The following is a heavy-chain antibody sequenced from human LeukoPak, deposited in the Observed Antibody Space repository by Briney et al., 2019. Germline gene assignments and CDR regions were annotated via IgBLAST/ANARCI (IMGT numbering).Heavy chain of an antibody. V-gene: IGHV4-59*01. Sequence: SETLSLTCTVSGGSISSYYWSWIRQPPGKGLEWIGYIYYSGSTNYNPSLKSRVTISVDTSKNQFSLKLSSVTAADTAVYYCARAGQWLVRYYYYGMDVWGLGTTVTVSS. CDR2: IYYSGST. J-gene: IGHJ6*02. CDR1: GGSISSYY. D-gene: IGHD6-19*01. CDR3: ARAGQWLVRYYYYGMDV.